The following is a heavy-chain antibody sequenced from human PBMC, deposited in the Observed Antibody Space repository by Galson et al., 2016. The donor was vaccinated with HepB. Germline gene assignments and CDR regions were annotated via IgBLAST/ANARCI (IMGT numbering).Heavy chain of an antibody. Sequence: SLRLSCAASGFTFSSYAMSWVRQAPGKGLEWVSAISGSGGSTYYADSVKGRFTISRDNSNNTLYLQMNSLRAEDTAVYYCAKDRTLLVWLEMEPDDALDIWGQGTMVTVSS. CDR2: ISGSGGST. CDR3: AKDRTLLVWLEMEPDDALDI. J-gene: IGHJ3*02. D-gene: IGHD3-10*01. CDR1: GFTFSSYA. V-gene: IGHV3-23*01.